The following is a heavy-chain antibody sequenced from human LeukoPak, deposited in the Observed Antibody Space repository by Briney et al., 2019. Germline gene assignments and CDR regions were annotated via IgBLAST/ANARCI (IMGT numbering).Heavy chain of an antibody. CDR3: ARDVDWNYVDAFDI. J-gene: IGHJ3*02. D-gene: IGHD1-7*01. CDR2: ISSSGSTI. CDR1: GFTFSSYA. Sequence: GGSLRLSCAASGFTFSSYAMSWVRQAPGKGLEWVSYISSSGSTIYYADSVKGRFTISRDNAKNSLYLQMNSLRAEDTAVYYCARDVDWNYVDAFDIWGQGTMVTVSS. V-gene: IGHV3-48*04.